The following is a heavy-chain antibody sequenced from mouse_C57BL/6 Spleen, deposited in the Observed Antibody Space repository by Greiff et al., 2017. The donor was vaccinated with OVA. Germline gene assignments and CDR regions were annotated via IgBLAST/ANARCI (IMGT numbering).Heavy chain of an antibody. V-gene: IGHV1-55*01. CDR3: ARGNSNYPYAMDY. CDR1: GYTFTSYW. D-gene: IGHD2-5*01. CDR2: IYPGSGST. Sequence: QVQLQQPGAELVKPGASVKMSCKASGYTFTSYWITWVKQRPGQGLEWIGDIYPGSGSTNYNEKFKSKATLTVDTSSSTAYMQLSSLTSEDSAVYYCARGNSNYPYAMDYWGQGTSVTVSS. J-gene: IGHJ4*01.